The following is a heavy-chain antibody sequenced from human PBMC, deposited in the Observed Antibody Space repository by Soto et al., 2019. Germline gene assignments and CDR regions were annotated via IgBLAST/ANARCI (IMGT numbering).Heavy chain of an antibody. CDR2: IYYSGST. CDR1: GGSISSSSYY. CDR3: ARQVGATTLFWFDP. J-gene: IGHJ5*02. D-gene: IGHD1-26*01. Sequence: QLQLQESGPGLVKPSETLSLTCTVSGGSISSSSYYWGWIRQPPGKGLEWIGSIYYSGSTYYNPSLKSRVTISVDTSKNQFSLKLSSVTAADTAVYYCARQVGATTLFWFDPWGQGTLVTVSS. V-gene: IGHV4-39*01.